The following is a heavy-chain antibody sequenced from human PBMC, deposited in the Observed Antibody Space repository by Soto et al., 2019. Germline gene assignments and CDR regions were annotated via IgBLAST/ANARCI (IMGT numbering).Heavy chain of an antibody. Sequence: PGGSLRLSCAASGFTFSNYAMSWVRQAPGKGLEWVSLIIGSGTSTYYADSVKGRFTISRDNSKNTLYLQMNSLRAEDTAVYYCAKTDSTWFEELFRNWGQGTLVTVSS. CDR2: IIGSGTST. V-gene: IGHV3-23*01. J-gene: IGHJ4*02. CDR1: GFTFSNYA. D-gene: IGHD3-10*01. CDR3: AKTDSTWFEELFRN.